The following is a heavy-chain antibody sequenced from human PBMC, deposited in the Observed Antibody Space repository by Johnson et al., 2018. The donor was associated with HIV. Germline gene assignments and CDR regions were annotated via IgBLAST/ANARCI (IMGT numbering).Heavy chain of an antibody. Sequence: VQLVESGGGLVQPGGSLKLSCEASGFTFSKYAMNWVRQAPGKGLEWVCGINPRPDSAACADSVKGRFTISRDNAKTSLYLQMNSLRAEDTALYYCARDRTITGNDPFDIWGQGTMVTVSS. CDR2: INPRPDSA. CDR3: ARDRTITGNDPFDI. CDR1: GFTFSKYA. J-gene: IGHJ3*02. D-gene: IGHD1-20*01. V-gene: IGHV3-20*04.